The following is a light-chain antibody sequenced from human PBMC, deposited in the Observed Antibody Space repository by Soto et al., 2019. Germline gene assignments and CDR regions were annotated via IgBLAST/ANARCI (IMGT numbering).Light chain of an antibody. J-gene: IGLJ3*02. Sequence: QSALTQPASVSGSPGQSITISCTGTSSDVGLYNLVSWYQQLPGKAPKLIIYEVNERPSGISDRFSGSKSGNTASLTISGLQDEDEADYYCCSYVGSSILMSGGGTKLTVL. CDR1: SSDVGLYNL. CDR3: CSYVGSSILM. V-gene: IGLV2-23*02. CDR2: EVN.